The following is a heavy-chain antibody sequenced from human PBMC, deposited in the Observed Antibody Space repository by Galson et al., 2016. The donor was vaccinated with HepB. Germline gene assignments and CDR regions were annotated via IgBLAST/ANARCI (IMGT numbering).Heavy chain of an antibody. Sequence: ETLSLTCTVSGGSISRNYWSWIRQSPGKGLEWIASIYYTGSTYHNPSLKSRGTISVDTSRNQFSLKLRSVTAADTAVYYCARMPPFKDHLLNWFDPWGQGTLVAVSS. V-gene: IGHV4-59*04. J-gene: IGHJ5*02. CDR1: GGSISRNY. CDR3: ARMPPFKDHLLNWFDP. D-gene: IGHD2-2*01. CDR2: IYYTGST.